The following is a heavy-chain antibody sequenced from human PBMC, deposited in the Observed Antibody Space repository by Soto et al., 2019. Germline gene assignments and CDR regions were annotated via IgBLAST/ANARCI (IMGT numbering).Heavy chain of an antibody. V-gene: IGHV5-10-1*01. CDR2: IDPSDSYT. D-gene: IGHD2-2*01. CDR1: GYSFTSYW. J-gene: IGHJ2*01. Sequence: GESLKISCKGSGYSFTSYWISWVRQMPGKGLEWMGRIDPSDSYTNYSPSFQGHVTISADKSISTAYLQWGSLKASDTAMYYCARLSPARGYCSSTSCRDYWYFDLWGRGTLVTVSS. CDR3: ARLSPARGYCSSTSCRDYWYFDL.